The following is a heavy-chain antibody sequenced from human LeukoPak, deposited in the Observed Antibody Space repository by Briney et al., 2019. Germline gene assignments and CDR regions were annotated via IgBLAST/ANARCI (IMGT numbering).Heavy chain of an antibody. CDR2: ISAYNGNT. CDR1: GYTFTSYG. CDR3: ARLAAAGVWFDP. Sequence: ASVKVSCKASGYTFTSYGISWVRQAPGQGLEWMGWISAYNGNTNYAQKLQGKVTMTTDTSTSTAYMELRSLRSDDTAVYYCARLAAAGVWFDPWGQGTLVTVSS. V-gene: IGHV1-18*01. J-gene: IGHJ5*02. D-gene: IGHD6-13*01.